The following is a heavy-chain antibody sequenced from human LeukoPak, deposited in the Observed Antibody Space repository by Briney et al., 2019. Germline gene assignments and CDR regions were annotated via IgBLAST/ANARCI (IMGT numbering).Heavy chain of an antibody. V-gene: IGHV1-18*01. J-gene: IGHJ5*02. Sequence: ASVKVSCKASGYTFTSYGISWVRQAPGQGLEWMGWISAYNGNTNYAQKIQGRVTMTTDTSTSTAYMELRSLRSDDTAVYYCARDPRRSSIVGAGVNGFDPWGQGTLVTVSS. CDR2: ISAYNGNT. D-gene: IGHD1-26*01. CDR3: ARDPRRSSIVGAGVNGFDP. CDR1: GYTFTSYG.